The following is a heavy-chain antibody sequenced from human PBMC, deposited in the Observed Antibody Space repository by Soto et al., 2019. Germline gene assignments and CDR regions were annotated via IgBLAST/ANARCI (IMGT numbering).Heavy chain of an antibody. CDR2: IYYSGST. CDR3: ARDVSQPYYDILPGRAYYYYGMDV. V-gene: IGHV4-59*01. CDR1: RGSISSYY. Sequence: GTLSVTYTVSRGSISSYYWSWIRQPPGKGLEWIGYIYYSGSTNYNPSLKSRVTISVDTSKNQFSLKLSSVTAADTAVYYCARDVSQPYYDILPGRAYYYYGMDVWGQRTTLTVFS. D-gene: IGHD3-9*01. J-gene: IGHJ6*02.